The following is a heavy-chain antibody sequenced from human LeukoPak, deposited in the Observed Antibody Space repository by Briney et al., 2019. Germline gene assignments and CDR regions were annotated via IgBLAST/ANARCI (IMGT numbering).Heavy chain of an antibody. CDR2: ISGSGGGT. V-gene: IGHV3-23*01. CDR1: GVTFSSYV. D-gene: IGHD6-19*01. J-gene: IGHJ4*02. CDR3: ARDALSGWGGFDY. Sequence: GGSLRLSCEASGVTFSSYVMSWVRQAPGKRPEWVSGISGSGGGTYYADSVKGRFAISRDNSKNTLYLQMNSLRAEDTAVYYCARDALSGWGGFDYWGQGTLVTVSS.